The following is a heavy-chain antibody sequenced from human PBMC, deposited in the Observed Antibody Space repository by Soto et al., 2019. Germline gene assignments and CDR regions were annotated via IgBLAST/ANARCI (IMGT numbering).Heavy chain of an antibody. Sequence: PSATLSHTCIVSGGSVTSYTWSWVRQPANKGLEWIGRVFSSVSATYNPSLKSRVSISMDTAENRISLKLDSVTAADAGVYFCARDGMTTGDTWGPGTLVTVSS. CDR3: ARDGMTTGDT. D-gene: IGHD2-21*02. CDR1: GGSVTSYT. J-gene: IGHJ4*02. CDR2: VFSSVSA. V-gene: IGHV4-4*07.